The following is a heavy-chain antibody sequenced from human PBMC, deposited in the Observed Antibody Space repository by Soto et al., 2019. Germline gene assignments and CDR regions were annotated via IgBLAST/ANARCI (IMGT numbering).Heavy chain of an antibody. CDR1: GYTFTSYG. CDR3: AMIREDRYDFWSGSNWFDP. V-gene: IGHV1-18*01. J-gene: IGHJ5*02. CDR2: ISAYNGNT. D-gene: IGHD3-3*01. Sequence: ASVKVSCKASGYTFTSYGISWVRQAPGQGLEWMGWISAYNGNTNYAQKLQGRVTMTTDTSTSTAYMELRSLRSDDTAVYYCAMIREDRYDFWSGSNWFDPWGQGTLVTVSS.